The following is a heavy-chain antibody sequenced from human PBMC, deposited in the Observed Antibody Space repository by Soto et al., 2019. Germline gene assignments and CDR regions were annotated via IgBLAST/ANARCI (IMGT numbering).Heavy chain of an antibody. V-gene: IGHV3-23*01. Sequence: EVQLLESGGGLVQPGGSLRLSCAASGFTFSSYAMSWVRQAPGKGLEWVSAISGSGGSTYYADSVKGRFTISRDNSKNTLYLQMNSLRAEDTAVYYCAMGLRFLEWLFDYWGQGTLVTVSS. CDR2: ISGSGGST. CDR3: AMGLRFLEWLFDY. CDR1: GFTFSSYA. J-gene: IGHJ4*02. D-gene: IGHD3-3*01.